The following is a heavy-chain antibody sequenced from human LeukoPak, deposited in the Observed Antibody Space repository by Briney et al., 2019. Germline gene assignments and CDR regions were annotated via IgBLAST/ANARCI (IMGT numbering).Heavy chain of an antibody. V-gene: IGHV3-30*02. CDR1: GFTFSSYG. CDR2: IRYDGSNK. J-gene: IGHJ4*02. D-gene: IGHD3-9*01. CDR3: ARDRFLTGYYPIFDY. Sequence: GGSLRLSCAASGFTFSSYGMHWVRQAPGKGLEWVAFIRYDGSNKYYADSVKGRFTISRDNSKNTLYLQMNSLRAEDTAVYYCARDRFLTGYYPIFDYWGQGTLVTVSS.